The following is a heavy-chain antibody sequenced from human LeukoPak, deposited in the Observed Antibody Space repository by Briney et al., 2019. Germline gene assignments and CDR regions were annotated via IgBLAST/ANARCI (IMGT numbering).Heavy chain of an antibody. CDR2: LSANGGST. J-gene: IGHJ4*02. CDR1: GFTFSTYA. V-gene: IGHV3-23*01. D-gene: IGHD6-13*01. Sequence: SGGSLRLSCAASGFTFSTYAMSWVRQAPGKGLEWVSTLSANGGSTYYADSVKGRFTISRDNSKNTLNLQMNSLRVEDTAVYYCAKPPPDSSSWRFDYWGQGTLVTVSS. CDR3: AKPPPDSSSWRFDY.